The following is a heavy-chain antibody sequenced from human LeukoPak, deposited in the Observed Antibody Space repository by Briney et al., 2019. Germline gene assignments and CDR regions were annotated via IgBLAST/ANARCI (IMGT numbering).Heavy chain of an antibody. D-gene: IGHD2-15*01. Sequence: SVKVSCKASGGTFSSYAISWVRQAPGQGPEWMGGIIPIFGTANYAQKFQGRVTITADESTSTAYMELSSLRSEDTAVYYCARDSVKSGYCSGGSCYSYWGQGTLVTVSS. CDR3: ARDSVKSGYCSGGSCYSY. CDR1: GGTFSSYA. V-gene: IGHV1-69*13. J-gene: IGHJ4*02. CDR2: IIPIFGTA.